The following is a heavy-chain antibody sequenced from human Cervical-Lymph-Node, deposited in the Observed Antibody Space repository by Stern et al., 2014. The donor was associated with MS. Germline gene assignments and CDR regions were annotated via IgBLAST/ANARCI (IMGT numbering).Heavy chain of an antibody. CDR3: ARVLSLATSDS. D-gene: IGHD1-1*01. J-gene: IGHJ4*02. CDR2: FNPSGGKT. V-gene: IGHV1-46*01. CDR1: GYTFTTYY. Sequence: QVQLVQSGAEIRKPGASVKISCVASGYTFTTYYMHWVRQAPGQGLEWVALFNPSGGKTTYAQRFQGRVTVTGDTSTSTVYMELTGLRSEDTAVYYCARVLSLATSDSWGQGTLVIVSS.